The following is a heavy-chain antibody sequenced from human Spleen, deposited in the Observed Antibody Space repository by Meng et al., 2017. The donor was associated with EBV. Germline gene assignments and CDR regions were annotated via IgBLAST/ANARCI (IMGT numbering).Heavy chain of an antibody. D-gene: IGHD3-16*02. V-gene: IGHV4-4*02. J-gene: IGHJ4*02. CDR3: ATYRGHYYVDF. CDR2: VYHAGNI. Sequence: QGPCQASGPGLVRPSATLALTCAVSGDSISSGSWWIWVRQPPGKGLEWIGEVYHAGNINYNPSLESRVTISIDKSKNQFSLNLTSVTAADTAVYYCATYRGHYYVDFWGQGTLVTVSS. CDR1: GDSISSGSW.